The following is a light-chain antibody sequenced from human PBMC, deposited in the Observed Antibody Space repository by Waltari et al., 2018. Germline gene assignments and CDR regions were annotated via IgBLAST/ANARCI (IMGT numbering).Light chain of an antibody. Sequence: DIQMTQSPTSVSASVGHRVSITCRASQDISIWVAWYQLQPGKAPKFLIYDASTLQSWVPSRFSGRGSGTDFTLTISSLQPEDFATYYCQQANTFPLTFGGGTKVEMK. CDR1: QDISIW. V-gene: IGKV1-12*01. CDR3: QQANTFPLT. CDR2: DAS. J-gene: IGKJ4*01.